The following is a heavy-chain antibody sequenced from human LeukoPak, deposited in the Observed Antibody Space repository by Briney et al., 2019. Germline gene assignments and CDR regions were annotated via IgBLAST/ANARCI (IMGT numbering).Heavy chain of an antibody. Sequence: SQTLSLTCTVARGSISGSSRSFYWSWLRQPPGKGLEWIGYISSSGSTHDNPSIRSRVTISFDASKNQFFLTLSSVSAADTALYYCARIPLAYSWAYYFDYWGQGTLVTVSP. V-gene: IGHV4-4*09. D-gene: IGHD5-12*01. CDR1: RGSISGSSRSFY. J-gene: IGHJ4*02. CDR3: ARIPLAYSWAYYFDY. CDR2: ISSSGST.